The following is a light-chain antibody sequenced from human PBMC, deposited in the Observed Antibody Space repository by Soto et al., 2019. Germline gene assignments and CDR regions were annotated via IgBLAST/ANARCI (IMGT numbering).Light chain of an antibody. J-gene: IGKJ2*01. CDR3: QQYGGSPHT. CDR2: GAS. Sequence: IVLTQSPGTLSLSPCERATLSFSASQSLTTIYLGWYQQKSGQAPRLLIYGASSRATGIPDRFTGSGSGTDFTLTISRLEPEDFAVYYCQQYGGSPHTFGQGTKVDI. CDR1: QSLTTIY. V-gene: IGKV3-20*01.